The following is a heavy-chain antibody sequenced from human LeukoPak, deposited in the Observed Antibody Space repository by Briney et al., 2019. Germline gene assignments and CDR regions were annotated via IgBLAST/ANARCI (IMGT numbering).Heavy chain of an antibody. CDR3: ARHSCYDS. D-gene: IGHD3-16*01. V-gene: IGHV5-51*01. CDR2: IYAGDSTT. Sequence: GESLKISCKGSGFTFTTYSFAWVRQMPGKGMEWMGVIYAGDSTTRYSPSFQGQVTISVDKSISTVYLHWNSLQASDSAIYYCARHSCYDSWGQGTLVTVSS. J-gene: IGHJ4*02. CDR1: GFTFTTYS.